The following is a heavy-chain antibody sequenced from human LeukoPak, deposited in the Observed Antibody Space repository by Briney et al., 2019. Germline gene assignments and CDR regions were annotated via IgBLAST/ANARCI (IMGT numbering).Heavy chain of an antibody. D-gene: IGHD4-17*01. Sequence: ASVKVSCKASGYTFTGYYMHWVRQAPGQGLEWMGWINPNSGGTNYAQKFQGRVTMTRDTSISTAYMELSRLRSDDTAVYYCARGYGDYGAGPLVCAFDIWGQGTMVTVSS. CDR2: INPNSGGT. CDR3: ARGYGDYGAGPLVCAFDI. CDR1: GYTFTGYY. V-gene: IGHV1-2*02. J-gene: IGHJ3*02.